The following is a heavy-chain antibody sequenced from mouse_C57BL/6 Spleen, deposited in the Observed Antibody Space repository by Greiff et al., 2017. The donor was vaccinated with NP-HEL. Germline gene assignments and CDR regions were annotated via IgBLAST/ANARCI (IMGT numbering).Heavy chain of an antibody. D-gene: IGHD1-1*01. CDR3: ARDYYGRGAMDY. J-gene: IGHJ4*01. V-gene: IGHV2-6*03. CDR1: GFSLTSYG. Sequence: VKLVESGPGLVAPSQRLSITCTVSGFSLTSYGVHWVRQPPGKGLEWLVVIWSDGSTTYNSALKSRLSISKDNSKSQVFLKMNSLQTDDTAMYYCARDYYGRGAMDYWGQGTSVTVSS. CDR2: IWSDGST.